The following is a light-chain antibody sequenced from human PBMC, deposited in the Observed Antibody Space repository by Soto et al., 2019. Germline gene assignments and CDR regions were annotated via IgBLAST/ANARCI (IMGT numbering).Light chain of an antibody. Sequence: EIVLTQSPGTMSLSPGERATLSCRTSQSVSSSFLAWYHQKPGQAPRLLIYGASSRATGVPDRLSGSGSGTDFTLTISRLEPEDFGVYYCRQYVAAPWTFGQGTKLEIK. CDR2: GAS. CDR3: RQYVAAPWT. CDR1: QSVSSSF. V-gene: IGKV3-20*01. J-gene: IGKJ1*01.